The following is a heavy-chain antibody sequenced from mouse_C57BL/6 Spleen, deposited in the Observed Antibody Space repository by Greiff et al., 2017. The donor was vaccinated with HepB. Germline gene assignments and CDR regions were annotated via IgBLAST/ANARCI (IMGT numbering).Heavy chain of an antibody. V-gene: IGHV1-53*01. CDR2: INPSNGGT. D-gene: IGHD1-1*01. CDR1: GYTFTSYW. CDR3: ARGHYYGSRPHAMDY. Sequence: QVQLQQPGTELVKPGASVKLSCKASGYTFTSYWMHWVKQRPGQGLEWIGNINPSNGGTNYNEKFKSKATLTVDKSSSTAYMQLSSLTSEDSAVYYCARGHYYGSRPHAMDYWGQGTSVTVSS. J-gene: IGHJ4*01.